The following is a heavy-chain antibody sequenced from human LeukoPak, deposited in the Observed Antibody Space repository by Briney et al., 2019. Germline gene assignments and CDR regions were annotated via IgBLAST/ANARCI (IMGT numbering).Heavy chain of an antibody. Sequence: PGGSLRLSCAASGFTFSRYAMSWVRQAPGKGLEWVSAISGSGGSTYYADSVKGRFTISRDNSKNTLYLQMNSLRAEDTAVYYCAKGPRLVVVAATQIWFDYWGQGTLVTVSS. J-gene: IGHJ4*02. CDR2: ISGSGGST. D-gene: IGHD2-15*01. CDR3: AKGPRLVVVAATQIWFDY. V-gene: IGHV3-23*01. CDR1: GFTFSRYA.